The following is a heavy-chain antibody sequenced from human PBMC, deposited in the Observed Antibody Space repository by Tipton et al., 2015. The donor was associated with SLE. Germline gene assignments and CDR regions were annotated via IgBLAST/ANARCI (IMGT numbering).Heavy chain of an antibody. J-gene: IGHJ4*02. Sequence: TLSLTCTVSTGSISSTSYYWGWFRQPPGKGLEWIGSIYHSGSPYYNPSLKSRVTMSVDTSKNQFSLNLNSVTAADPAVYYCARHARWFSSSWSHFDYWGQGTLVTVSS. CDR2: IYHSGSP. CDR3: ARHARWFSSSWSHFDY. V-gene: IGHV4-39*01. D-gene: IGHD6-13*01. CDR1: TGSISSTSYY.